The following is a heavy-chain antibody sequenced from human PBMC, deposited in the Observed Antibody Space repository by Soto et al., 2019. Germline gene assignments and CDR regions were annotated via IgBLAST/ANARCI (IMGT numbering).Heavy chain of an antibody. V-gene: IGHV3-21*04. J-gene: IGHJ4*02. Sequence: WGSLRLSCAASGFTFSSYSMNWVRQAPGKGLEWVLSISSSSSYIYYADSVKGRFTISRDNAKNSLYLQMNSLRAEDTAVYYCARAGEYSSSSFDYWGQGTLVPVSS. CDR2: ISSSSSYI. CDR3: ARAGEYSSSSFDY. CDR1: GFTFSSYS. D-gene: IGHD6-6*01.